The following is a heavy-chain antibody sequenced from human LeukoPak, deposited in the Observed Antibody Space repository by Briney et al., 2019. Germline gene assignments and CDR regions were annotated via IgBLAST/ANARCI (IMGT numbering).Heavy chain of an antibody. CDR2: ISSSSNYI. CDR1: GFTFSSYS. Sequence: GGSLRLSCAASGFTFSSYSMNWVRQAPGKGLEWVSSISSSSNYIYYADSVKGRFIISRNNAWNSLYLQLNSLRAEDTAVYYCAREGESYPDLDYWGQGTLVTVSS. V-gene: IGHV3-21*01. J-gene: IGHJ4*02. D-gene: IGHD3-10*01. CDR3: AREGESYPDLDY.